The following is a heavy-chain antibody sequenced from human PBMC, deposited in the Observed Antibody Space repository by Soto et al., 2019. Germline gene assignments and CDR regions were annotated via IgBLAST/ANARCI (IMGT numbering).Heavy chain of an antibody. CDR2: INPNGLGT. CDR1: GHTSIVYQ. Sequence: ASVKVSCKASGHTSIVYQIHCVRQSPLQWLDWMGCINPNGLGTTYAQTFQGRISMTRDTARFTAYMELRGLTFDDTAVYYCARGHCDRTNCYNWDNWFDPWGQGTLVTVSS. CDR3: ARGHCDRTNCYNWDNWFDP. D-gene: IGHD1-1*01. J-gene: IGHJ5*02. V-gene: IGHV1-2*02.